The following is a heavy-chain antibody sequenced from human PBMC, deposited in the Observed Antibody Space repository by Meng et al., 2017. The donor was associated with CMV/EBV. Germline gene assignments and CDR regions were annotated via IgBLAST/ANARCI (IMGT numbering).Heavy chain of an antibody. CDR3: AKAGGDNWNDEAFDI. CDR2: IRYDGNNK. J-gene: IGHJ3*02. CDR1: GFTFSSYG. V-gene: IGHV3-30*02. Sequence: LSLTCAASGFTFSSYGMHWVRQAPGKGLEWVAFIRYDGNNKYYADSVKGRFTISRDNSKNTLNLQMNSLRAEETAVFYCAKAGGDNWNDEAFDIWGQGTMVTVSS. D-gene: IGHD1-1*01.